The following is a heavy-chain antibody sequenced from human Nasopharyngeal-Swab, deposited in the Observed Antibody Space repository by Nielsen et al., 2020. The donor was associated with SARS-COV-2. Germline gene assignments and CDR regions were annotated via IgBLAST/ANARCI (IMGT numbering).Heavy chain of an antibody. CDR2: IDWDDDK. Sequence: SGPTLVKPTQTLTLTCTFSGFSLSTSGMCVSWIRQPPGKALEWLARIDWDDDKYYSTSLKTRLTISKGTSKSQVVLTMTNMDPVDTATYYCVRIWSTIFGYAFDIWGQGTMVTVSS. CDR3: VRIWSTIFGYAFDI. CDR1: GFSLSTSGMC. D-gene: IGHD3-3*01. V-gene: IGHV2-70*11. J-gene: IGHJ3*02.